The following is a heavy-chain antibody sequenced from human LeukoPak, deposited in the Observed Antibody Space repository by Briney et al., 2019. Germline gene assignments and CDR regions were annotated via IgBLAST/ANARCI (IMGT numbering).Heavy chain of an antibody. CDR3: AREKLEAAAGWFDP. Sequence: GGSLRLSCTASGFTVSSNYMSWVRQAPGKGLEWVSVIYSGGSTYYADSVKGRFTISRDNSKNTLYLQMNSLRAEDTAVYYCAREKLEAAAGWFDPWGQGTLVTVSS. D-gene: IGHD6-13*01. CDR2: IYSGGST. CDR1: GFTVSSNY. J-gene: IGHJ5*02. V-gene: IGHV3-66*02.